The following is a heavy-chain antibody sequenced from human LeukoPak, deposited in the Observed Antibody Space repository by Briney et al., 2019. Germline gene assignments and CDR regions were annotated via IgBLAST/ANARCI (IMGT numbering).Heavy chain of an antibody. CDR1: GYTFTGYY. J-gene: IGHJ6*03. Sequence: ASVKVSCKASGYTFTGYYMHWVRQAPGQGLEWMGWINPNSGGTNYAQKFQGGVTMTRDTSISTAYMELRSLRSDDTAVYYCARVGVPGYSSSWHYYYYMDVWGKGTTVTVSS. D-gene: IGHD6-13*01. CDR3: ARVGVPGYSSSWHYYYYMDV. CDR2: INPNSGGT. V-gene: IGHV1-2*02.